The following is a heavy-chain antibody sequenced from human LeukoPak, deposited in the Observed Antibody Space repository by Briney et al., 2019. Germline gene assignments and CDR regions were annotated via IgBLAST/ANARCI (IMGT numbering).Heavy chain of an antibody. J-gene: IGHJ5*02. Sequence: VASAKVSCKASGYTFTKNFIHWVRQAPGQELEWMGIINPSGDNTWYAQKFQGRVTMTRDMATSTDYMEVSSLRSEDTAVYYCASDNSVGDSAWWFDPWGQGTLVTVSS. V-gene: IGHV1-46*01. CDR3: ASDNSVGDSAWWFDP. D-gene: IGHD5-12*01. CDR1: GYTFTKNF. CDR2: INPSGDNT.